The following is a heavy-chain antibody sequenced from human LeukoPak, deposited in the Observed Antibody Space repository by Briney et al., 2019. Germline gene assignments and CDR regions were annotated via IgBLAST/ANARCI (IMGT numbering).Heavy chain of an antibody. CDR2: IYYSGST. D-gene: IGHD3-22*01. CDR3: ARHSPQTHDSSGYYYFDY. CDR1: GGSISSSSYY. Sequence: PSETLSLTCTVSGGSISSSSYYWGWIRQPPGKGLEWIGSIYYSGSTYYNPSLKSRLTISVDTSKNPFSLKLSSVTAADTAVYYCARHSPQTHDSSGYYYFDYWGQGTLVTVSS. V-gene: IGHV4-39*01. J-gene: IGHJ4*02.